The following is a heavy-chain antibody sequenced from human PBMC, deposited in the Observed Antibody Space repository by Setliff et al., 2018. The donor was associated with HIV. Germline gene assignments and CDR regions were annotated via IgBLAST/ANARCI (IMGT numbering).Heavy chain of an antibody. CDR3: ARSFPYYYESGGVYAMDV. Sequence: GGSLRLSCGAYGFTFRSYGMHWVRQAPGKGLEWVSGISWSGGGTGYAASVKGRFTISRDDAKNSLYLQMSSLRVEDTALYFCARSFPYYYESGGVYAMDVWGLGTTVTVSS. CDR1: GFTFRSYG. D-gene: IGHD3-22*01. V-gene: IGHV3-20*04. J-gene: IGHJ6*02. CDR2: ISWSGGGT.